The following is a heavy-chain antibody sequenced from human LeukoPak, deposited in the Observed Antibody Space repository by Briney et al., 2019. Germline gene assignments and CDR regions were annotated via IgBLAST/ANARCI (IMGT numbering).Heavy chain of an antibody. Sequence: GSLRLSCAASGFTFGTYGMHWVRQSPGRGLEWVAVIWFDGTNKYYGDSVKGRFTISRDNSKNTLYLQMNSLRAEDTAVYYCARSGSTFSSSDYWGQGTLVTVSS. J-gene: IGHJ4*02. V-gene: IGHV3-33*01. CDR3: ARSGSTFSSSDY. CDR2: IWFDGTNK. CDR1: GFTFGTYG. D-gene: IGHD6-13*01.